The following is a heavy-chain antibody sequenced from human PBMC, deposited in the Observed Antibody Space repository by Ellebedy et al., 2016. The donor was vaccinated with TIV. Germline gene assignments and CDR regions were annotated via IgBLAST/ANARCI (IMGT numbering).Heavy chain of an antibody. J-gene: IGHJ4*02. Sequence: SETLSLXXAVYGGSFSGYYWSWIRQPPGKGLEWIGEINHSGSTNYNPSLKSRVTISVDTSKNQFSLKLSSVTAADTAVYYCARVGYSYGSFGYWGQGTLVTVSS. CDR3: ARVGYSYGSFGY. V-gene: IGHV4-34*01. D-gene: IGHD5-18*01. CDR2: INHSGST. CDR1: GGSFSGYY.